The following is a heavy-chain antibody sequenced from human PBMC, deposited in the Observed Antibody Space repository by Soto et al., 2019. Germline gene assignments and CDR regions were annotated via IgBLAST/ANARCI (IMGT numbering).Heavy chain of an antibody. Sequence: GESLKISCKGSGYRFIAYWIGWVRQKPGEGLELMGIIYPPDSDVRYSPSFQGQVTISVDKSISTAYVQWSSLKASDTAIYYCARLAVTSSTHFDYWGQGTPVTVSS. CDR3: ARLAVTSSTHFDY. D-gene: IGHD2-21*02. J-gene: IGHJ4*02. V-gene: IGHV5-51*01. CDR1: GYRFIAYW. CDR2: IYPPDSDV.